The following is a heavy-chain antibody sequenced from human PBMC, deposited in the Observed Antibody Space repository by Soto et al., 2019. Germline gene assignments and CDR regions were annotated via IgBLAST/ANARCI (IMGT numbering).Heavy chain of an antibody. D-gene: IGHD2-15*01. CDR1: GDSASRNSPA. CDR3: VRTVGWLDP. CDR2: TYDRSKWYK. V-gene: IGHV6-1*01. Sequence: PSQPLSRTRAISGDSASRNSPAWNWIRQSPSRGLEWLGRTYDRSKWYKEYAASVRSRITINPDTSKNQFSLQLNSVSPEDTAVYYGVRTVGWLDPWGQGIRVTVPS. J-gene: IGHJ5*02.